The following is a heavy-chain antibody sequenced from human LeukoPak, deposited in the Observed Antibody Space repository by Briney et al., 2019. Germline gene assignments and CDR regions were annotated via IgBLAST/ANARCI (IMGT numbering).Heavy chain of an antibody. Sequence: PSETLSLTCTVSGDSISSYYWSWVRQPAGKGLEWIGRIHTSGSTNYNPSLKSRVTISVDTSKNQFSLKLSSVTAADTAVYYCARGGAVTTLWYFDLWGRGTLVTVSS. CDR1: GDSISSYY. V-gene: IGHV4-4*07. D-gene: IGHD4-17*01. CDR3: ARGGAVTTLWYFDL. CDR2: IHTSGST. J-gene: IGHJ2*01.